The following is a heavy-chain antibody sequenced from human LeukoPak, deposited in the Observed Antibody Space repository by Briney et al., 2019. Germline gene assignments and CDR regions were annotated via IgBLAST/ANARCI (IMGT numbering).Heavy chain of an antibody. V-gene: IGHV3-30*02. CDR1: GFTVSSNY. D-gene: IGHD3-10*01. CDR3: AKDYYGSGSYSDY. Sequence: GGSLRLSCAASGFTVSSNYMSWVRQAPGKGLEWVAFIRYDGSNKYYADSVKGRFTISRDNSKNTLYLQMNSLRAEDTAVYYCAKDYYGSGSYSDYWGQGTLVTVSS. J-gene: IGHJ4*02. CDR2: IRYDGSNK.